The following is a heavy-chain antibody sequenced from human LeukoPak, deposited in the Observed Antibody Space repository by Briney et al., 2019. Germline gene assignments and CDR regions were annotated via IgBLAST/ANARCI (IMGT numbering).Heavy chain of an antibody. CDR2: INPSDSYT. CDR3: AAMGSAYYGDFDY. J-gene: IGHJ4*02. Sequence: GESLKISCQGSGYSFTGYWISWVRQMPGKGLEWMGKINPSDSYTNFSPSFQGHVTISADKSINTAYLQWSSLKASDTAMYYCAAMGSAYYGDFDYWGQGTLVTVPS. CDR1: GYSFTGYW. D-gene: IGHD3-3*01. V-gene: IGHV5-10-1*01.